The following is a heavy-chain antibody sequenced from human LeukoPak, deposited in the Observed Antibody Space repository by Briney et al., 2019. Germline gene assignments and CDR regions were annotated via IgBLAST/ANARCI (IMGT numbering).Heavy chain of an antibody. Sequence: GGSLRLSCAASGFSFSDYWMHWVRQAPGKGLVWVSRISTEGTTTNYADSVKGRFTISRDNDKNTLYLQMNSLRVEDTAIYYCARSMMEGGQGTQVTVSS. CDR2: ISTEGTTT. D-gene: IGHD3-16*01. V-gene: IGHV3-74*01. CDR3: ARSMME. J-gene: IGHJ4*02. CDR1: GFSFSDYW.